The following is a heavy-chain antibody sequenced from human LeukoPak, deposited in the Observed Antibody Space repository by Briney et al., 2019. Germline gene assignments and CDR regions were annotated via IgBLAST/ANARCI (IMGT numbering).Heavy chain of an antibody. CDR3: ATMTTFDP. CDR1: GYTFTDYY. J-gene: IGHJ5*02. Sequence: VKVSCKAFGYTFTDYYIHWVKEAPGKGLEWMGRVDPEDGETTYAEKFQGRVTITADTSTDTAYMELNNLRSEDTAVYYCATMTTFDPWGQGTLVTVSP. CDR2: VDPEDGET. V-gene: IGHV1-69-2*01. D-gene: IGHD4-11*01.